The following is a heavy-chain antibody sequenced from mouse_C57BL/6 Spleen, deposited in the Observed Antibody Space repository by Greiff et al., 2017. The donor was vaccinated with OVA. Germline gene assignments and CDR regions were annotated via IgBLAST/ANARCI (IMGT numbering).Heavy chain of an antibody. J-gene: IGHJ3*01. CDR1: GYTFTDYN. V-gene: IGHV1-18*01. D-gene: IGHD4-1*01. CDR3: AVLTVAY. Sequence: VQLKESGPELVKPGASVKIPCKASGYTFTDYNMDWVKQSHGKSLEWIGDINPNNGGTIYNQKFKGKATLTVDKSSSTAYMQLSSLTSEDSAVYYCAVLTVAYWGQGTLVTVSA. CDR2: INPNNGGT.